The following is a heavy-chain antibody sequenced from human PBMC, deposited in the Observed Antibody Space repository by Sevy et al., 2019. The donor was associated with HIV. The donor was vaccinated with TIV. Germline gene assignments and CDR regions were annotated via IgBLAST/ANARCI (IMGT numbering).Heavy chain of an antibody. CDR2: ISWNSGFI. V-gene: IGHV3-9*01. CDR3: TKDRSYGGNSFEY. Sequence: GGSLRLSCAASGFIFDDYGMHWVRQAPGKGLEWVSAISWNSGFIGYADSVKGRFTISRDNAKNSFYLQMNSLRPEDTAFYYCTKDRSYGGNSFEYWGQGTLVTVSS. CDR1: GFIFDDYG. J-gene: IGHJ4*02. D-gene: IGHD4-17*01.